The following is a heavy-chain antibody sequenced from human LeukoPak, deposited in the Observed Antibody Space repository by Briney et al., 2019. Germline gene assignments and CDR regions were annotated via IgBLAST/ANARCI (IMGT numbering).Heavy chain of an antibody. CDR3: AKPLYSSGWYVVDY. CDR2: ISGSGGST. J-gene: IGHJ4*02. CDR1: GFTFSSYA. V-gene: IGHV3-23*01. D-gene: IGHD6-19*01. Sequence: GGSLRLSCAASGFTFSSYAMSWVRQAPGKGLEWVSAISGSGGSTYYADSVKGRFTISRDNSKNTLYLQMNSLRAEDMAVYYCAKPLYSSGWYVVDYWGQGTLVTVSS.